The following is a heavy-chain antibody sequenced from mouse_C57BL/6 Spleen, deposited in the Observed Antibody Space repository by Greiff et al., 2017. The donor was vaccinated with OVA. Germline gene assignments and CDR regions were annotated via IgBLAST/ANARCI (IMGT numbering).Heavy chain of an antibody. Sequence: EVKVEESGGGLVQPGGSMKLSCVASGFTFSNYWMNWVRQSPEKGLEWVAQIRLKSDNYATHYAESVKGRFTISRDDSKSSVYLQMNNLRAEDTGIYYCTASYYGSSSFDYWGQGTTLTVSS. CDR1: GFTFSNYW. V-gene: IGHV6-3*01. CDR2: IRLKSDNYAT. D-gene: IGHD1-1*01. J-gene: IGHJ2*01. CDR3: TASYYGSSSFDY.